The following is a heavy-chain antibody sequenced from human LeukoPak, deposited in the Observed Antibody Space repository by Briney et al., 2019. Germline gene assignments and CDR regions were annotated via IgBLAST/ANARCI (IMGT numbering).Heavy chain of an antibody. D-gene: IGHD2-15*01. J-gene: IGHJ5*02. CDR2: ISAYNGNT. Sequence: ASVKVSCKAFGYTFTSNYMHWVRQAPGQGLEWMGWISAYNGNTNYAQKLQGRVTMTTDTSTSTAYMELRSLRSDDTAVYYCAFCSGGSCGRFDPWGQGTLVTVSS. CDR1: GYTFTSNY. CDR3: AFCSGGSCGRFDP. V-gene: IGHV1-18*04.